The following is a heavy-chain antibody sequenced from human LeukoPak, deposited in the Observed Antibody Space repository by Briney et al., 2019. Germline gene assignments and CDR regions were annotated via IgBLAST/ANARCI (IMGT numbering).Heavy chain of an antibody. Sequence: ASVKVSCKASGYTFTSYDINWVRQAAGQGLEGMGWTNPNSGDTGYVEKFQGRVTMTRDTSITTAYMELSSLRSDDTAVYYCARGPDYYYYMDVWGKGTTVTVSS. V-gene: IGHV1-8*01. CDR2: TNPNSGDT. J-gene: IGHJ6*03. CDR1: GYTFTSYD. CDR3: ARGPDYYYYMDV.